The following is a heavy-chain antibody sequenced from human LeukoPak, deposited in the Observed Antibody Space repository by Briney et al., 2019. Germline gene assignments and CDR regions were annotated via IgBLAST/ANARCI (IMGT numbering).Heavy chain of an antibody. D-gene: IGHD3-9*01. V-gene: IGHV1-2*02. CDR3: ARGGGLLYYDGSSPYYFDY. Sequence: ASVKVSCKASGYTFTGYYMHWVRQAPGQGLEWMGWINPNSGGTNYAQKFQGRVTITRDTSISTAYMELSRLRSDDTAVYYCARGGGLLYYDGSSPYYFDYWGQGTLVTVSS. CDR2: INPNSGGT. J-gene: IGHJ4*02. CDR1: GYTFTGYY.